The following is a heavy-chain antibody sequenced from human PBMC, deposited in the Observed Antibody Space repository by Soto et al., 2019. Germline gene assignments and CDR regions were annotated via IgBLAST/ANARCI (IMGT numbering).Heavy chain of an antibody. CDR1: GFIFSDYF. J-gene: IGHJ5*02. V-gene: IGHV3-11*06. D-gene: IGHD2-2*01. Sequence: GGSLRLSCAASGFIFSDYFMSWIRQAPGKGLEWVSFISGSSDNIKYADSVKGRFTISRDNAKNSLYLQMNSLRAEDTAVYYCVRDSARIVVVPPVDGGNWLDPWGQGTLVTVSS. CDR2: ISGSSDNI. CDR3: VRDSARIVVVPPVDGGNWLDP.